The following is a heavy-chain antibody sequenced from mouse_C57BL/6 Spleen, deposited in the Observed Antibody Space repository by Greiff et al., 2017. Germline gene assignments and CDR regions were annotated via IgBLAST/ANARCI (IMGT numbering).Heavy chain of an antibody. V-gene: IGHV5-6*01. D-gene: IGHD4-1*01. CDR1: GFTFSSYG. CDR3: ARHPWGDY. CDR2: ISSGGSYT. J-gene: IGHJ4*01. Sequence: EVKVVESGGDLVKPGGSLKLSCAASGFTFSSYGMSWVRQTPDKRLEWVATISSGGSYTYYPDSVKGRFTISRDNAKNTLYLQMSSLKSEDTAMYYCARHPWGDYWGQGTSVTVSS.